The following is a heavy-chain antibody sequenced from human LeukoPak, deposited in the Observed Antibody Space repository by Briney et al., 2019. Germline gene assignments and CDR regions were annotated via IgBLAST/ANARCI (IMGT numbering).Heavy chain of an antibody. D-gene: IGHD1-1*01. Sequence: GGSLRLPCAASGFTFSSYGMHWVRQAPGKGLEWVAVIWYDGSNKYYADSVKGRFTISRDNANNSLSLQMSSLRAEDTAVYYCARHDVAWNDVYWFDPWGQGTLVTVSS. J-gene: IGHJ5*02. CDR1: GFTFSSYG. CDR3: ARHDVAWNDVYWFDP. V-gene: IGHV3-33*01. CDR2: IWYDGSNK.